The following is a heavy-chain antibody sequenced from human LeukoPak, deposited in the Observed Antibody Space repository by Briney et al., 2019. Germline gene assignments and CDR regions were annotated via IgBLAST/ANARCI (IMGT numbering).Heavy chain of an antibody. Sequence: GGSLRLSCAASGFTFSSYAMNWVRQAPGEGLEWGSAISGSGGSTYYADSVKGRFTISRDNSKNTLYLQMNSLRAEDTAVYYCAKGFYHVGATTVYDYWGQGTLVTVSS. D-gene: IGHD1-26*01. J-gene: IGHJ4*02. CDR3: AKGFYHVGATTVYDY. V-gene: IGHV3-23*01. CDR2: ISGSGGST. CDR1: GFTFSSYA.